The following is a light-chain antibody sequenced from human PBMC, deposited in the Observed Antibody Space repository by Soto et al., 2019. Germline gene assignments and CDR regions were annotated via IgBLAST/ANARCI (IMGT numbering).Light chain of an antibody. CDR1: SSNIGSNT. J-gene: IGLJ1*01. CDR3: AAWDDSLNGYV. CDR2: SNN. Sequence: QSALTQPPSASGTPGQRVTISCSRSSSNIGSNTVNWYQQLPGTAPKLLIYSNNQRPSGVPDRFSGSKSGTSASLAISGLQSEDEADYYCAAWDDSLNGYVFGTGTKVT. V-gene: IGLV1-44*01.